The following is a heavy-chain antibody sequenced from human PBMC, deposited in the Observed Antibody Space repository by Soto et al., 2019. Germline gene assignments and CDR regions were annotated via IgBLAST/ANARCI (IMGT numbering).Heavy chain of an antibody. V-gene: IGHV1-3*01. Sequence: QVQLVQSGAEVKKPGASVMVSCKASGYIFTNYAMHWVRQAPGQRLEWMGWINAGNGYTKYSQKFQGRVTITRDTSASTAYMELNSLRSEDTAVYYCAILLISGWPRDYFDYWGQGTLVTVSS. J-gene: IGHJ4*02. CDR1: GYIFTNYA. D-gene: IGHD6-19*01. CDR2: INAGNGYT. CDR3: AILLISGWPRDYFDY.